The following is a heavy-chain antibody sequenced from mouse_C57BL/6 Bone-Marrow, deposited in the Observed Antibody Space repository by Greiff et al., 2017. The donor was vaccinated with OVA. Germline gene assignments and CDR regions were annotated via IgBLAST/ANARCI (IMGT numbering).Heavy chain of an antibody. CDR1: GYAFSSSW. V-gene: IGHV1-82*01. D-gene: IGHD1-2*01. Sequence: QVQLKESGPELVKPGASVKISCKASGYAFSSSWMNWVKQRPGKGLEWIGRIYPGDGDTNYNRKFKGKATLTVEQASSTAYMQLSSLTSEDSAVYFCAGPSHYYCGGGYWCFDDWGTGTTVTVSS. CDR2: IYPGDGDT. J-gene: IGHJ1*03. CDR3: AGPSHYYCGGGYWCFDD.